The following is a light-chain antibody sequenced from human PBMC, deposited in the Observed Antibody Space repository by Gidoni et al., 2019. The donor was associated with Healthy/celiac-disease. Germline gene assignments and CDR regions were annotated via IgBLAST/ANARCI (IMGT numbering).Light chain of an antibody. Sequence: SYELTQPPSVSVSPGQTASITCSGDKLGDKYACWYQQKPGQSPVLVIYEDRKRPSGIPERFSGSNSGNTATLTISGTQAMDEADYYCQAWDSRTWVFGGGTKLTVL. CDR2: EDR. CDR1: KLGDKY. CDR3: QAWDSRTWV. J-gene: IGLJ3*02. V-gene: IGLV3-1*01.